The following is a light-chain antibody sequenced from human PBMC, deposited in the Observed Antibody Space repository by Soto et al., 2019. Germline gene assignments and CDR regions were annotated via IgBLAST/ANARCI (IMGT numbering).Light chain of an antibody. Sequence: EMVLTQSPGTLSLSPGERATLSCRASQSVGSNFLAWYQQKPGQAPRLLIHGASNRATDIPDRFSGSGSGTDFTLTISRLEPEDFAVYYCQQYYSLWTFGQGTKVDIK. CDR1: QSVGSNF. CDR2: GAS. V-gene: IGKV3-20*01. J-gene: IGKJ1*01. CDR3: QQYYSLWT.